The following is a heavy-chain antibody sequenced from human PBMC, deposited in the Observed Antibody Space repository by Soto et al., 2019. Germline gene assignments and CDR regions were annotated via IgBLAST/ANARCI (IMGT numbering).Heavy chain of an antibody. CDR2: INPSGGST. CDR3: ATTFTDYYRLDV. V-gene: IGHV1-46*01. D-gene: IGHD1-26*01. J-gene: IGHJ6*02. Sequence: ASVKVSCKASGYTFTSYYMHWVRQAPGQGLEWMGIINPSGGSTSYAQKFQGRVTMTRDTSTSTVYMELSSLRSEDTAVYYCATTFTDYYRLDVWGQGTTGPVSS. CDR1: GYTFTSYY.